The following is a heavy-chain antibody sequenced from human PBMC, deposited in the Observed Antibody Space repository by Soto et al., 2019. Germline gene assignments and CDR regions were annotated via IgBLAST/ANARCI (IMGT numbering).Heavy chain of an antibody. CDR3: ARDLQADY. V-gene: IGHV1-3*01. J-gene: IGHJ4*02. CDR2: INAGNGNT. CDR1: GYTFTSYA. Sequence: QVQLVQSGDEVKKPGASVKVSCKASGYTFTSYAMHWVRQAPGKRLEWMGGINAGNGNTKYSQKFQGRVTITRDTSASTAYMELSILRSEYTAVYYWARDLQADYWVQGTLVTVSS.